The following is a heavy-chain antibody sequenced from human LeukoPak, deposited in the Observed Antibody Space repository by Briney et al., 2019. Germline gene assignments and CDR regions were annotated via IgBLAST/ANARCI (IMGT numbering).Heavy chain of an antibody. CDR2: ITGNNGHT. D-gene: IGHD1-26*01. Sequence: ASVKVSCKTSGYTFSAYSISWVRQAPGQGLEWMGWITGNNGHTNYAPSLQGRVTMTTDTSTNTAYMELTNLRSDDTAVYYCARDQRNSGSYRFEYWGQGTLVTVSS. J-gene: IGHJ4*02. CDR3: ARDQRNSGSYRFEY. V-gene: IGHV1-18*01. CDR1: GYTFSAYS.